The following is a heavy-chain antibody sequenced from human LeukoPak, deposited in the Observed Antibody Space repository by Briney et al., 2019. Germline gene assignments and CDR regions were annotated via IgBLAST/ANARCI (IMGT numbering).Heavy chain of an antibody. Sequence: PSETLSLTCTVSGGSISSYYWSWIRQPAGKGLEWIGRIYTSGSTNYNPSLKSRVTMSVDTSKNQFSLKLRSVTAADTAVYYCARVNSYYYDSSGYYIFDYWGQGTLVTVSS. V-gene: IGHV4-4*07. CDR3: ARVNSYYYDSSGYYIFDY. CDR1: GGSISSYY. D-gene: IGHD3-22*01. J-gene: IGHJ4*02. CDR2: IYTSGST.